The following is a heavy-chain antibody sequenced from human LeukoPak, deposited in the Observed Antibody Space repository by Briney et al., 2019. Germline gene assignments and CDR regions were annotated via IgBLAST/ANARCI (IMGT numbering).Heavy chain of an antibody. Sequence: PGGSLRLSCAASGFTFSSYAMHWVRQAPGKGLEWVAVISDDGSNKYYADSVKGRFTISRDNSKNTLYLQMNSLRAEDTAVYYCARDHSSWLDYWGQGTLVTVSS. V-gene: IGHV3-30*04. CDR1: GFTFSSYA. J-gene: IGHJ4*02. D-gene: IGHD6-13*01. CDR2: ISDDGSNK. CDR3: ARDHSSWLDY.